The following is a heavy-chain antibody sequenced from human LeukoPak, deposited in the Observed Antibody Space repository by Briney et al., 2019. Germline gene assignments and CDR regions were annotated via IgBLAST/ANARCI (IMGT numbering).Heavy chain of an antibody. V-gene: IGHV4-39*01. J-gene: IGHJ4*02. CDR3: ATRFLVPTYYFDY. CDR1: GGSISSSSYY. Sequence: SETLSPTCTVSGGSISSSSYYWGWIRQPPGKGLEWIGSIYYSGSTYYNPSLKSRVTISVDTSKNQFSLKLSSVTAADTAVYCCATRFLVPTYYFDYWGQGTLVTVSS. CDR2: IYYSGST. D-gene: IGHD3-3*01.